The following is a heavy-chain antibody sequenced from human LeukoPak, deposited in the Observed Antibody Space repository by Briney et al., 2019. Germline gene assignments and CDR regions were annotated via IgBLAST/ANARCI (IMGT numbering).Heavy chain of an antibody. Sequence: GGSLGLSCAASGFTFSSYSMNWVRQAPGKGLEWVAYISSSSSTIYYADSVKGRFTISRDNAKNSLYLQMNSLRAEDTAVYYCASPSDQYYYDSSGRAFDIWGQGTMVTVSS. CDR1: GFTFSSYS. CDR3: ASPSDQYYYDSSGRAFDI. J-gene: IGHJ3*02. CDR2: ISSSSSTI. V-gene: IGHV3-48*01. D-gene: IGHD3-22*01.